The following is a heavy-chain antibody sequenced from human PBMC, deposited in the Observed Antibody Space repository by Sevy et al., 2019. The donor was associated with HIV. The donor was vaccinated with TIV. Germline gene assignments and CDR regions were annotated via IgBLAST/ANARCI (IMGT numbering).Heavy chain of an antibody. J-gene: IGHJ4*02. CDR1: GFSFTSYD. V-gene: IGHV3-33*01. D-gene: IGHD1-26*01. CDR2: TWYDGSNT. Sequence: GGSLRLSCAASGFSFTSYDMHWVRQAPGKGLEWVAVTWYDGSNTNYADSVKGRFTISRDNSKNTLYLQMNSLRAEDTAVYYCARWAGVGATVFDSWGQGTLVTVSS. CDR3: ARWAGVGATVFDS.